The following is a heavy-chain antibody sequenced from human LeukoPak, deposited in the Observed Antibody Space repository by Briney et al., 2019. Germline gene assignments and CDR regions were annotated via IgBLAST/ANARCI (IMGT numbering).Heavy chain of an antibody. CDR2: ISYDGSNK. CDR3: ARVSGRQLVPFDY. D-gene: IGHD6-6*01. J-gene: IGHJ4*02. CDR1: GFTFSDYG. V-gene: IGHV3-30*05. Sequence: PGRSLRLSCAASGFTFSDYGMHWVRQAPGKGLEWVAVISYDGSNKYYADSVKGRFAISRDNSKDALYLQMNSLRAEDTAVYYCARVSGRQLVPFDYWGQGTLVTVSS.